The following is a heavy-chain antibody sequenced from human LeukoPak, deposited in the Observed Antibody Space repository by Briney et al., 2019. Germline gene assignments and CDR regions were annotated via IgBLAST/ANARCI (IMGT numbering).Heavy chain of an antibody. J-gene: IGHJ6*02. V-gene: IGHV3-74*01. Sequence: PGGSLRLSCAASGFTFSSYWMHWVRQAPGKGLVWVSRMNSDGGSTSYVDSVKGRFTISKDIAKNTLYLQMNSLRAEDTAVYYCARGSIQTYFYGMDVWGQGTTVTVSS. CDR2: MNSDGGST. CDR3: ARGSIQTYFYGMDV. CDR1: GFTFSSYW. D-gene: IGHD2-2*02.